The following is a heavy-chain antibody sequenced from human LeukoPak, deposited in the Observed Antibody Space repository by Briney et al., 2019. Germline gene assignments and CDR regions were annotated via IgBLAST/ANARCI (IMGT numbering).Heavy chain of an antibody. D-gene: IGHD1-26*01. CDR2: ITSSSTYT. J-gene: IGHJ6*03. CDR3: ARDPYSGTYGDTYYYYMDV. V-gene: IGHV3-21*01. Sequence: ETLSLTCTVSGGSISSNSYYWGWIRQTPGKGLEWVSSITSSSTYTFYADSVKGRFTISRDNARNSLYLQMNSLRAEDTAVYYCARDPYSGTYGDTYYYYMDVWGKGTTVTISS. CDR1: GGSISSNS.